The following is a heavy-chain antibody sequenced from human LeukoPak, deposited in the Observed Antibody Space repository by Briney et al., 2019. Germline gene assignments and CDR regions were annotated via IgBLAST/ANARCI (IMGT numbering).Heavy chain of an antibody. D-gene: IGHD3-22*01. J-gene: IGHJ6*02. CDR3: ARYYYDSSGYSHGMDV. Sequence: PSETLSLTCTVSGGSISSYYWSWIRQPPGKGLEWIGHINYSGGTKYNPSLKSRVTISVDTPKNQFSLKLSSVTAADTAVYYCARYYYDSSGYSHGMDVWGQGTTVTVSS. V-gene: IGHV4-59*08. CDR2: INYSGGT. CDR1: GGSISSYY.